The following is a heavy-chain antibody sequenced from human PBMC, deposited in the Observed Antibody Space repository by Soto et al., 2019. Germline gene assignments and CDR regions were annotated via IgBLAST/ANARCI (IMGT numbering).Heavy chain of an antibody. CDR3: AREGRLKSPDC. D-gene: IGHD1-26*01. V-gene: IGHV3-23*01. CDR1: GFTFSRYA. J-gene: IGHJ4*02. Sequence: QLLESGGGLVQTGGSLRLSCAASGFTFSRYAMSWVRQAPGKGLEWVSAISGPSDITSYADSVKGRFTISRDNSQNTLFLQMNSLRDEDSAIYYCAREGRLKSPDCWGQGTLVTVSS. CDR2: ISGPSDIT.